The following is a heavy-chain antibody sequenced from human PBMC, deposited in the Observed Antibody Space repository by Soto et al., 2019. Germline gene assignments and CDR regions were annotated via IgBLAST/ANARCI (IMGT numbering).Heavy chain of an antibody. CDR1: GFTFSSYT. CDR2: VSGSGSST. Sequence: GGSLRLSCAASGFTFSSYTMNWVRQAPGKGLEWVSAVSGSGSSTYYADSVKGRFTISRDNSKNTSYLQVNSLRAEDTAVYYCAKDPQFWGQGTLVTVSS. V-gene: IGHV3-23*01. CDR3: AKDPQF. J-gene: IGHJ4*02.